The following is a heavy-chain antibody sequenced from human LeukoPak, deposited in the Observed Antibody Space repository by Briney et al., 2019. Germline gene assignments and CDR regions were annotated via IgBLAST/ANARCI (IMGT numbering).Heavy chain of an antibody. V-gene: IGHV4-39*01. CDR2: IYYSGST. J-gene: IGHJ5*02. D-gene: IGHD3-22*01. CDR3: ARHRVSYYYDSSAPRGGGWFDP. CDR1: GGSISSSDYY. Sequence: KTSETLSLTCTVPGGSISSSDYYWGWIRQPPGRGLEWIGTIYYSGSTSYNPSLKSRVTMSVDTSKNQFSLKLSSVTAADTAVYYCARHRVSYYYDSSAPRGGGWFDPWGQGTLVTVSS.